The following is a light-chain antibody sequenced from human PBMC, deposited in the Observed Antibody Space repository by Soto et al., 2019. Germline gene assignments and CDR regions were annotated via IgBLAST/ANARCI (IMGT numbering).Light chain of an antibody. Sequence: DIQLTQSPSFLSASVGDRVTITCRASQGISSYLAWYQQKPGKAPKVLIYAASTLQSGVPSRFSGSGSGTEFTLTISSLQPEAFATYYGQQLNRYPRTFGQGTKVEIK. CDR2: AAS. J-gene: IGKJ1*01. V-gene: IGKV1-9*01. CDR3: QQLNRYPRT. CDR1: QGISSY.